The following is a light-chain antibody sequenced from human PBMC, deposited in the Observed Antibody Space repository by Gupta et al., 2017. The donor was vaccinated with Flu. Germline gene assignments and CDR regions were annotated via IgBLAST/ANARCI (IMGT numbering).Light chain of an antibody. J-gene: IGLJ2*01. V-gene: IGLV1-51*01. Sequence: QSVLTQRPSMSATPGQKVTISCSGRSPNIGIYYVPWYQQVPGTAPHLLIYDNDKRPSGIPDRFSGSRSGTSATLGITGLQTGDDADYYCGTWDNSRIAMVFGGGTKLAVL. CDR2: DND. CDR3: GTWDNSRIAMV. CDR1: SPNIGIYY.